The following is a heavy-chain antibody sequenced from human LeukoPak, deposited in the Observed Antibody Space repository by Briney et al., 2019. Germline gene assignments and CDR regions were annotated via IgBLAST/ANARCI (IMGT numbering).Heavy chain of an antibody. CDR2: INHSGST. J-gene: IGHJ4*02. D-gene: IGHD3-3*01. Sequence: SETLSLTCAVYGGSFSGDYWSWIRQPPRKGLEWSGEINHSGSTNYNPSLKSRVTIPVNTSKKQFSLRLSCVTAADTAVYYCARGRGVLRFLEWLGFFDYWGQGTLVTVSS. CDR1: GGSFSGDY. CDR3: ARGRGVLRFLEWLGFFDY. V-gene: IGHV4-34*01.